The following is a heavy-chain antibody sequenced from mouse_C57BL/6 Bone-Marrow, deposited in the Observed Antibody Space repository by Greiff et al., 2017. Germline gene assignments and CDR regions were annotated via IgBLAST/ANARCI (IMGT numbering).Heavy chain of an antibody. Sequence: EVQLQQSGPVLVKPGASVKMSCKASGYTFTDYYMNWVKQSHGKSLEWIGVINPYNGGTSYNQKFKGKATLTVDKSSSTAYMELNSLTSEDSAVYYCASLNYYGRHYFDYWGQGTTLTVSS. J-gene: IGHJ2*01. V-gene: IGHV1-19*01. CDR1: GYTFTDYY. D-gene: IGHD1-1*01. CDR2: INPYNGGT. CDR3: ASLNYYGRHYFDY.